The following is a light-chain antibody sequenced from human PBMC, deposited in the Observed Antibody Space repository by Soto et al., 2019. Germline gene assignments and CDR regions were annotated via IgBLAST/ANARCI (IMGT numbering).Light chain of an antibody. V-gene: IGLV2-14*01. CDR1: RSDIGRYNY. Sequence: QSALAQPASVSGSPGQSITISCTGTRSDIGRYNYVSWYQQHPGEAPKLLIYEVTYRPSGVSARFSGSKSGSTASLTISGHQAEDEADYYCSSYSTTTSPHVLFGGGTKLTVL. CDR3: SSYSTTTSPHVL. CDR2: EVT. J-gene: IGLJ2*01.